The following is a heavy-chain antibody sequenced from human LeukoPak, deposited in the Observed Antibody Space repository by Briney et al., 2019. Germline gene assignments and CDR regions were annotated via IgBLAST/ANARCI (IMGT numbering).Heavy chain of an antibody. CDR2: IYRDGST. CDR1: GFTVSGSY. D-gene: IGHD1-14*01. J-gene: IGHJ4*02. Sequence: GGSLRLSCAASGFTVSGSYMSWVRHVPGRGLECVSDIYRDGSTYYADSVKGRFTISRDNSKNTLCLQMNSLRVEDTAVYYCATDPSLITGTSGFDYWGQGTLVTVSS. CDR3: ATDPSLITGTSGFDY. V-gene: IGHV3-53*01.